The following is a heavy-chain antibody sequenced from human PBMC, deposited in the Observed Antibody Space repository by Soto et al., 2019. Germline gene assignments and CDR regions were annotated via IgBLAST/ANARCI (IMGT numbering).Heavy chain of an antibody. CDR2: IYYSGST. CDR1: GGSISSSSYY. Sequence: PSETLSLTRTVSGGSISSSSYYWGWIRQPPGKGLEWIGSIYYSGSTYYNPSLKSRVTISVDTSKNQFSLKLSSVTAADTAVYYCARHSLPFLVVPAAIDNWFDPWGQGTLVTVSS. V-gene: IGHV4-39*01. J-gene: IGHJ5*02. D-gene: IGHD2-2*02. CDR3: ARHSLPFLVVPAAIDNWFDP.